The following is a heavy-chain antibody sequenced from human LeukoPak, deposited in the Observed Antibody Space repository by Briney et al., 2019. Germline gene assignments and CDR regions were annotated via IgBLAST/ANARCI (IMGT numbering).Heavy chain of an antibody. J-gene: IGHJ4*02. CDR2: VNQDGSAT. CDR3: AIAAGWEQAY. D-gene: IGHD1-26*01. CDR1: GFTFSTYW. Sequence: GGSLRLSCAASGFTFSTYWMSWVRQAPGKGLEWVANVNQDGSATNYVDSAKGRFIVSRDNAKNSVFLQMSSLRAEDTAVYYCAIAAGWEQAYWGQGTLVTVSS. V-gene: IGHV3-7*01.